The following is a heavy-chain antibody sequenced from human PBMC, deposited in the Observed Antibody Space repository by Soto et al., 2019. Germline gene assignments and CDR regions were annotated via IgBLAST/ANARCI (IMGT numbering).Heavy chain of an antibody. Sequence: SETLSLTYTVSGGSISSGDYYWSWIRQPPGKGLEWIGYIYYSGSTYYNPSLKSRVTISVDTSKNQFSLKLSSVTAADTAVYYCAREEGGSYYFDYWGQGTLVTVSS. CDR1: GGSISSGDYY. J-gene: IGHJ4*02. V-gene: IGHV4-30-4*01. CDR2: IYYSGST. CDR3: AREEGGSYYFDY. D-gene: IGHD1-26*01.